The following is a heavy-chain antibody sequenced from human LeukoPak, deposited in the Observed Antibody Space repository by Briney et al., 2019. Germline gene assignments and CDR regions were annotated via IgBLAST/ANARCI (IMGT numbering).Heavy chain of an antibody. CDR2: IYHSGST. CDR1: GCSIISSNW. D-gene: IGHD3-16*01. Sequence: PSGTLSLTCAVSGCSIISSNWRSWVRQPPGKGLEWAGVIYHSGSTNYNPSLKSRVTISVDKSRNQLSLKLRSVTAADASVFYCARHLGPVDYWGQGTLLTVSS. V-gene: IGHV4-4*02. CDR3: ARHLGPVDY. J-gene: IGHJ4*02.